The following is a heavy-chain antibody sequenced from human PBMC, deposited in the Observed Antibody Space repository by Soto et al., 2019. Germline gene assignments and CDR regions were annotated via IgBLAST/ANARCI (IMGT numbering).Heavy chain of an antibody. V-gene: IGHV3-23*01. CDR3: AKWSYLDY. CDR2: ISGSGGST. J-gene: IGHJ4*02. D-gene: IGHD3-3*01. CDR1: GFTFSSFA. Sequence: GGSLRLSCAASGFTFSSFAMSWVRQAPGKGLDWVSAISGSGGSTYSADSVKGRFTISRDNSKNTLYLQVNSLRADDTAIYYCAKWSYLDYWGQGTRVTVSS.